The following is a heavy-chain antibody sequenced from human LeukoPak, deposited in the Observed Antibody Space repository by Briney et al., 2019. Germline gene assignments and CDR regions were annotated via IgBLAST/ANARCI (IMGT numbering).Heavy chain of an antibody. D-gene: IGHD3-10*01. Sequence: PGGSLRLSCAASGFSFSSYWMNWVRQAPGKGLEWVANINHDGSEKYYVDSVRGRFTISRDNARNSLYLQMSSLRVEDTAVYYCAKDGWLESGRTPFYFDSWGQGTLVTVSS. CDR3: AKDGWLESGRTPFYFDS. CDR2: INHDGSEK. J-gene: IGHJ4*02. V-gene: IGHV3-7*01. CDR1: GFSFSSYW.